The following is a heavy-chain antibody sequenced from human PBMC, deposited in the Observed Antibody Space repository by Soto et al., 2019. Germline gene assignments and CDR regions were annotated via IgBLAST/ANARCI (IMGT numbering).Heavy chain of an antibody. CDR1: GGTFSSYA. CDR3: AGALELRLAFDT. J-gene: IGHJ3*02. D-gene: IGHD1-7*01. CDR2: IIPILGTA. Sequence: SVKVSCKASGGTFSSYAISWVRQAPGQGLEWMGGIIPILGTANYAQKFQGRVMITADESTSTAYMELSSLRSEDTAVYYCAGALELRLAFDTWGQGTMVTVSS. V-gene: IGHV1-69*13.